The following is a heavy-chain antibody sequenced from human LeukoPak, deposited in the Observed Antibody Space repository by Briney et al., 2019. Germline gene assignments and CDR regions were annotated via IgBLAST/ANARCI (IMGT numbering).Heavy chain of an antibody. V-gene: IGHV1-2*02. D-gene: IGHD2-15*01. CDR3: ATVRDIVVGGGPYYFDY. Sequence: VSVKVSCKASGYTFIGYYLHWVRQAPGQGLEWMGWINPHNGDTNYAQKFQGRVTMTRDTSITTDYMELSRLKSDDTAVYYCATVRDIVVGGGPYYFDYWGQGTLVTVSS. CDR1: GYTFIGYY. CDR2: INPHNGDT. J-gene: IGHJ4*02.